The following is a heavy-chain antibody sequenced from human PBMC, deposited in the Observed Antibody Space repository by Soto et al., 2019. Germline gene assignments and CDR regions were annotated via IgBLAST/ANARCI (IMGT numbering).Heavy chain of an antibody. D-gene: IGHD6-19*01. CDR1: GFTFSSYA. J-gene: IGHJ3*02. Sequence: HPGGSLRLSCAASGFTFSSYAMSWVRQAPGKGLEWVSAISGSGGSTYYADSVKGRFTISRDNSKNTLYLQMNSLRAEDTAVYYCAKRGYSSGWYPLGAFDIWGQGTMVTVSS. CDR2: ISGSGGST. V-gene: IGHV3-23*01. CDR3: AKRGYSSGWYPLGAFDI.